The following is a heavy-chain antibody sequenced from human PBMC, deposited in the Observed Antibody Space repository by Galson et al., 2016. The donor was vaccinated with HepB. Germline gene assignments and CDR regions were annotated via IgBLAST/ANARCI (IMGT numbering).Heavy chain of an antibody. V-gene: IGHV4-30-4*01. J-gene: IGHJ4*02. CDR3: AGADYGGCLAY. CDR1: GGSISSGYHY. Sequence: TLSPTYTLSGGSISSGYHYWRWVRQPRGKGLEWIGYIYYSRSTPYNPSLKSRLAISVVRSKNQYSLMLSSVTAADTAVYNCAGADYGGCLAYWGQGSLVTVSS. CDR2: IYYSRST. D-gene: IGHD4-23*01.